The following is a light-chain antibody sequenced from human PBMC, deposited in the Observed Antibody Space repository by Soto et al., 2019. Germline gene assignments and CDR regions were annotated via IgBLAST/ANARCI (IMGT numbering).Light chain of an antibody. CDR3: QSYDSSVSGWV. V-gene: IGLV1-40*01. J-gene: IGLJ3*02. Sequence: QSVLTQPPSVSGAPGQRVTISCTGDSSNIGAGYDVHWYQQLPGTAPKLLIYVNNNRPSGVPDRFSGSKSGTSASLVITGLQAEDEADYYCQSYDSSVSGWVFGGGTKLTVL. CDR2: VNN. CDR1: SSNIGAGYD.